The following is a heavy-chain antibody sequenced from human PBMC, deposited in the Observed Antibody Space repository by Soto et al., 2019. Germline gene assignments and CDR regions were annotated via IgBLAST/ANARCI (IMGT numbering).Heavy chain of an antibody. CDR2: ISGSSGST. J-gene: IGHJ6*02. V-gene: IGHV3-23*01. CDR3: SRDRGSSYSSSYYYYYGMDV. Sequence: PGGSLRLSCAASGFTFSSHAMSWVRQAPGKGLEWVSAISGSSGSTYYADSVRGRFTISRDNAKNTLYLQMNSLRAEDTAVYYCSRDRGSSYSSSYYYYYGMDVWGQGTTVTVSS. D-gene: IGHD6-6*01. CDR1: GFTFSSHA.